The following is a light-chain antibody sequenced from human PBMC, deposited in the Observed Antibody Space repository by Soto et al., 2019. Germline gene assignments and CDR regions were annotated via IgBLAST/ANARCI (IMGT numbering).Light chain of an antibody. Sequence: QAVVTREPSLTVSPGGTVTLTCGSNTGAVTNGHYASWFQQKPGQAPRTLIYHTTNTHSWTPARFSGSLLGGKAALTLSGPQPEYEAQYYSLLAYSGVGEVFGRGTKVTVL. CDR2: HTT. V-gene: IGLV7-46*01. CDR3: LLAYSGVGEV. J-gene: IGLJ2*01. CDR1: TGAVTNGHY.